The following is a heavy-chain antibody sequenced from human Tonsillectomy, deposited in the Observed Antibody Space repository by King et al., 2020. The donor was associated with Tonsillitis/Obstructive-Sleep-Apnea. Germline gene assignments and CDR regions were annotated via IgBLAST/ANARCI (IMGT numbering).Heavy chain of an antibody. CDR2: IYYSGST. D-gene: IGHD6-19*01. J-gene: IGHJ4*02. CDR3: ARHGTRGQWLVPAHY. V-gene: IGHV4-39*01. CDR1: GGSISSSSYY. Sequence: QLQESGPGLVKPSETLSLTCTVSGGSISSSSYYWGWIRQPPGKGLEWIGSIYYSGSTYYNPSLKSRVTISVDTSKNQFSLKLSSVTAADTAVYYCARHGTRGQWLVPAHYWGQGTLVTVSS.